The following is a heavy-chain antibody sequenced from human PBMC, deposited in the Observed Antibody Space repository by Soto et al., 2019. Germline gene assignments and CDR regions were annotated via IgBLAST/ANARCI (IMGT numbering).Heavy chain of an antibody. D-gene: IGHD4-4*01. CDR2: IIPIFGTA. J-gene: IGHJ6*02. CDR1: GGTFSSYA. CDR3: AVTGLLRYYGMDV. Sequence: SVKVSCKASGGTFSSYAISWVRQAPGQGLEWMGGIIPIFGTANYAQKFQGRVTITADESTSTAYMELSSLRSEDTAVYYCAVTGLLRYYGMDVWGQGTTVSVS. V-gene: IGHV1-69*13.